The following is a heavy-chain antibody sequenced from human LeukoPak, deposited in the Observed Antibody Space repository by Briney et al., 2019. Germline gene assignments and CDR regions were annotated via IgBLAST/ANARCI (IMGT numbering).Heavy chain of an antibody. Sequence: KPSETLSLTCAVSGASISSSYWSWIRQPPGKGLEWIGYINYSGNTKYNPSLESRVTISVDASNNQFSLRLSSVTAADTAFYYCARGYYDSRGYSDTFDIWGQGTLVTVSS. D-gene: IGHD3-22*01. CDR1: GASISSSY. J-gene: IGHJ3*02. CDR3: ARGYYDSRGYSDTFDI. CDR2: INYSGNT. V-gene: IGHV4-59*01.